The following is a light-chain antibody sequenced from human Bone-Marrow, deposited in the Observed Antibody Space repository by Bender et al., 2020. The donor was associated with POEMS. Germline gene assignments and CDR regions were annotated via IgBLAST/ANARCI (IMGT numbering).Light chain of an antibody. J-gene: IGLJ3*02. Sequence: QSVLTQPASVSGSPGQSITISCTGTSSDVGSYNLVSWYQQHPGKAPKLMIYEASKRPSGVSNRFSGSQSGNTASLTISGLQAEDEADYYCCSYAGSSTWVFGGGTKLTVL. V-gene: IGLV2-23*01. CDR2: EAS. CDR1: SSDVGSYNL. CDR3: CSYAGSSTWV.